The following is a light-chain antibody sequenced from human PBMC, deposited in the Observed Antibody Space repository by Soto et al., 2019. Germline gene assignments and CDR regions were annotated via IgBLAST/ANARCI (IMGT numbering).Light chain of an antibody. J-gene: IGKJ2*01. CDR3: MQALQTPYT. CDR2: LGS. Sequence: DIVMTQSPLSLPVTPGEPASISCRSGQSLLNSNGYNYLDWYLQKPGQSPQLLIYLGSNRASWVPDRFSGSGSGTDFTLKISRVEAEDVGVYYCMQALQTPYTFGQGTKLEIK. V-gene: IGKV2-28*01. CDR1: QSLLNSNGYNY.